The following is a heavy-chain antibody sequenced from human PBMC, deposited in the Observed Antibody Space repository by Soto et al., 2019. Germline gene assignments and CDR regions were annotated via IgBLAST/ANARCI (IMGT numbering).Heavy chain of an antibody. V-gene: IGHV4-39*01. D-gene: IGHD3-3*01. J-gene: IGHJ6*03. CDR1: GGSISSSSYY. CDR2: IYYSGST. Sequence: PSETLSLTCTVSGGSISSSSYYWGWIRQPPGKGLEWIGSIYYSGSTYYNPSLKSRVTISVDTSKNQFSLKLSSVTAADTAVYYCARGSGHWWSGYPEYYYYMDVWGKGTKVTVYS. CDR3: ARGSGHWWSGYPEYYYYMDV.